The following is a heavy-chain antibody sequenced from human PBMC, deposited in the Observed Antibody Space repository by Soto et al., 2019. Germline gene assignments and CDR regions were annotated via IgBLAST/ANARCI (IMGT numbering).Heavy chain of an antibody. Sequence: GGSLRLSCAASGFTFSSYGMHWVRQAPGKGLEWVAVIWYDGSNKYYADSVKGRFTISRDNSKSTLYLQMNSLRAEDTAVYYCARDPPGDSSGYYDYWGQGTLVTVSS. CDR1: GFTFSSYG. CDR2: IWYDGSNK. D-gene: IGHD3-22*01. CDR3: ARDPPGDSSGYYDY. J-gene: IGHJ4*02. V-gene: IGHV3-33*01.